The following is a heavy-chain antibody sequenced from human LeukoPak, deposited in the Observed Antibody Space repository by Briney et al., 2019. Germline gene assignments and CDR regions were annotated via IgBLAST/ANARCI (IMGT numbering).Heavy chain of an antibody. Sequence: GGSLRLSCAASGFIFSTYAMSWVRQAPGKGLEWVPAISGSGGSTYFADSVKGRFTISRDNSKNTLYLQMNSLRAEDTAVYYCAKTSGYRRFDPWGQGTLVTVSS. CDR3: AKTSGYRRFDP. CDR1: GFIFSTYA. V-gene: IGHV3-23*01. CDR2: ISGSGGST. J-gene: IGHJ5*02. D-gene: IGHD5-12*01.